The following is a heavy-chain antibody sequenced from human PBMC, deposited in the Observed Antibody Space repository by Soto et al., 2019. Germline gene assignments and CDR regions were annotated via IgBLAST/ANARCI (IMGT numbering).Heavy chain of an antibody. Sequence: ASVKGSCKASGYKFTTYFIHWVRQAPGQGLEWMGMIHPSGDTGYAQKFRGRVTMTIDTSTTTAYMELRNLTSEDTAVYFSVRGYCTTSPCSADFQFRGQGPLVTASS. V-gene: IGHV1-46*01. CDR2: IHPSGDT. CDR3: VRGYCTTSPCSADFQF. CDR1: GYKFTTYF. D-gene: IGHD2-15*01. J-gene: IGHJ1*01.